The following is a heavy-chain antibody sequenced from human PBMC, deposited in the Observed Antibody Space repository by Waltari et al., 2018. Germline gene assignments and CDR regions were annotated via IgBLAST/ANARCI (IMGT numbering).Heavy chain of an antibody. CDR1: GFTFSNFW. Sequence: EEQLVESGGGLVQPGGSLRRSCVGSGFTFSNFWIAWVRQAPGKGLEWVANINEDGTNNYYLDSVKGRFTISRDNAKNSVYLQMNSLRAEDTAVYYCAGRIFDIWGQGTMVTVSS. CDR3: AGRIFDI. V-gene: IGHV3-7*01. J-gene: IGHJ3*02. CDR2: INEDGTNN.